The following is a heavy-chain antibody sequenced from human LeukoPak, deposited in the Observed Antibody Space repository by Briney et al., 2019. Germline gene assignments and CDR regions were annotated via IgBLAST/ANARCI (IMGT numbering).Heavy chain of an antibody. CDR3: ARRGDQYCGGDCYPHAFDI. CDR1: GGSISRSGYY. D-gene: IGHD2-21*02. Sequence: SETLSLTCTVSGGSISRSGYYWRWLRQPPGKGLGRNGSIYYSGRTHYSPSLRSRVTIFADTSKNQFFLKLSSVTAADTAVHYCARRGDQYCGGDCYPHAFDIWGQGTMVTVSS. CDR2: IYYSGRT. V-gene: IGHV4-39*01. J-gene: IGHJ3*02.